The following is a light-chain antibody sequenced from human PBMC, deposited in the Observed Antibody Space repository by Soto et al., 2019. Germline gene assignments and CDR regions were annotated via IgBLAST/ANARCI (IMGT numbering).Light chain of an antibody. J-gene: IGKJ1*01. Sequence: IGLTRSGATRPGWPAERATRSGRASRGFXGCFVWYQQKPGQAPRLPXDGASTMATGSPARFSGSGSGTAFTPTISSLHSEYFAVYYCQQYKKWTRTFGQGTKVDIK. V-gene: IGKV3-15*01. CDR2: GAS. CDR3: QQYKKWTRT. CDR1: RGFXGC.